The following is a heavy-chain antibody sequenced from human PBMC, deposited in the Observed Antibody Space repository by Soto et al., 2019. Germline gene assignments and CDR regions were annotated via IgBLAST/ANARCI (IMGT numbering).Heavy chain of an antibody. CDR3: ARDVFGSGGVVVPAAVVY. V-gene: IGHV1-18*01. Sequence: ASVKVSCKASGYTFTSYGISWVRQAPGQGLEWMGWISAYNGNTNYAQKLHGRVTMTTDTSTSTAYMELRSLRSDDTAVYYCARDVFGSGGVVVPAAVVYWGQGTLVTVSS. CDR2: ISAYNGNT. D-gene: IGHD2-2*01. CDR1: GYTFTSYG. J-gene: IGHJ4*02.